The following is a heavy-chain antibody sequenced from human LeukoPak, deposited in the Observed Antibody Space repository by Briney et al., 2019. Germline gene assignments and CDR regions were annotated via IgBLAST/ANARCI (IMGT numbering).Heavy chain of an antibody. CDR1: GYTFTSYD. CDR2: MNPNSGNT. V-gene: IGHV1-8*03. D-gene: IGHD1-26*01. J-gene: IGHJ3*02. Sequence: GASVKVSCKASGYTFTSYDINWVRQATGQGLEWMGRMNPNSGNTGYAQKFQGRVTITRNTSISTAYMELSSLRSEDTAVYYCARGSSGSYGAFDIWGQGTMVTVSS. CDR3: ARGSSGSYGAFDI.